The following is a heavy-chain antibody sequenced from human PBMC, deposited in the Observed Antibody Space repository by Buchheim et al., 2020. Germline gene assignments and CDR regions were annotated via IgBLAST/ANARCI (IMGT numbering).Heavy chain of an antibody. CDR3: ARAMLDCSSTSCYSDDYYYGMDV. CDR2: IWYDGSNK. Sequence: QVQLVESGGGVVQPGRSLRLSCAASGFTFSSNGMHWVRQAPGKGLEWVAVIWYDGSNKYYADSVKGRFTISRDNSKNTLSLQMNSLRAEDTAVYYCARAMLDCSSTSCYSDDYYYGMDVWGQGTT. J-gene: IGHJ6*02. V-gene: IGHV3-33*01. D-gene: IGHD2-2*01. CDR1: GFTFSSNG.